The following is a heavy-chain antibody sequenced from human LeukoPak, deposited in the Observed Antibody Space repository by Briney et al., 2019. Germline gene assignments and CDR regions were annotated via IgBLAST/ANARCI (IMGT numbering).Heavy chain of an antibody. CDR1: GGSVSSTTYY. J-gene: IGHJ4*02. Sequence: PSETLSLTCTVSGGSVSSTTYYWSWIRQPPGKGLEWIASINYSGSTYYNPSLKSRVTISVDTSENQFSLRLNSVTAADTAVYYCARGVAGYGPYDYWGQGTLVTVSS. D-gene: IGHD5-12*01. CDR3: ARGVAGYGPYDY. V-gene: IGHV4-39*07. CDR2: INYSGST.